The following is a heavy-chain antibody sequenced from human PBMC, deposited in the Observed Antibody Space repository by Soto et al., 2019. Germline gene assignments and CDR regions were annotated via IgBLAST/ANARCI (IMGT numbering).Heavy chain of an antibody. CDR1: GGTFSSYA. V-gene: IGHV1-69*01. J-gene: IGHJ4*02. D-gene: IGHD2-15*01. CDR3: ARGTLGYCSGGSCYPQGYFDY. CDR2: IIPIFGTA. Sequence: QVQLVQSGAEVKKPGSSVKVSCKASGGTFSSYAISWVRQAPGQGLEWMGGIIPIFGTANYAQKFQGRVTITADESTSTGYMELSSLRSEDTAVYYCARGTLGYCSGGSCYPQGYFDYWGQGTLVTVSS.